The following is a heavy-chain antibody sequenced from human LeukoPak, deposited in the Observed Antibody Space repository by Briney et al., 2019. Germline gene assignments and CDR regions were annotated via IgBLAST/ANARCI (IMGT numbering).Heavy chain of an antibody. CDR2: ISTSGTT. J-gene: IGHJ3*01. V-gene: IGHV4-4*07. D-gene: IGHD2/OR15-2a*01. CDR3: AGFLLVSVPHDTIDL. CDR1: GASMSRYF. Sequence: SETLSLTCTISGASMSRYFWTWIRQPAGKGLEWIGRISTSGTTNYNPSLKSRVTMSLDTSKNQLSLRLTSVTTADTALYYCAGFLLVSVPHDTIDLWGQGTMVTVSS.